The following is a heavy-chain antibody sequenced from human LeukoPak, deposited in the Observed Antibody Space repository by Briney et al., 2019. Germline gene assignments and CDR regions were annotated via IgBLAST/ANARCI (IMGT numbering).Heavy chain of an antibody. CDR1: GGSITGGGYY. J-gene: IGHJ4*02. D-gene: IGHD4-17*01. Sequence: SETLSLTCTVSGGSITGGGYYWSRIRQHPGKGLEWIGYIYYSDNTYYNPSLKSRVTISADTSKNQFSLKLNSVTAADTAVYYCARARGDSSRLDYWGQGTLVTVSS. CDR3: ARARGDSSRLDY. V-gene: IGHV4-31*03. CDR2: IYYSDNT.